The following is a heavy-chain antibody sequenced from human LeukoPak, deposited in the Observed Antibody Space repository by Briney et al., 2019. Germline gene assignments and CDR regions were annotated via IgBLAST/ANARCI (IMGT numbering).Heavy chain of an antibody. J-gene: IGHJ4*02. Sequence: GGSLRLSCAASGFTVSSNYMSWVRQAPGRGLEWVSVIYSGGSTYYADSVKGRFTISRDNSKNTLYLQMNSLRAEDTAVYYCARDRMERGSGYVYTDYWGQGTLVTVSS. V-gene: IGHV3-66*01. CDR1: GFTVSSNY. D-gene: IGHD5-12*01. CDR3: ARDRMERGSGYVYTDY. CDR2: IYSGGST.